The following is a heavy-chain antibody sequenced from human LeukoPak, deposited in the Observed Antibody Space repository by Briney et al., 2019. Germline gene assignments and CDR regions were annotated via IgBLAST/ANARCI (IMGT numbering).Heavy chain of an antibody. V-gene: IGHV4-59*03. CDR1: VGSINSYS. D-gene: IGHD1-26*01. CDR3: AGRSGSYQRY. CDR2: IYNSGTT. J-gene: IGHJ4*02. Sequence: SETLSLTCNVSVGSINSYSGSWIRQPPGRGLEWIGNIYNSGTTNYETNYNPSLKSRVTISIDTSKNQFFLKMNSVTAADTAVYYCAGRSGSYQRYWGQGILVTVSS.